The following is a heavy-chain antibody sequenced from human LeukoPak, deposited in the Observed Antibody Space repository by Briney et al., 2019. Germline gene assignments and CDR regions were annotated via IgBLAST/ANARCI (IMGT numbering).Heavy chain of an antibody. V-gene: IGHV4-59*01. CDR2: IYYSGST. Sequence: SETLSLTCTVSGGSISRYYWSWIRQPPGKGLEWIGYIYYSGSTNYNPSLKSRVTISVDTSKNQFPLRLSSVTAADTAMYYCARHDDILTGYYFHHWGQGTLVTVSS. D-gene: IGHD3-9*01. CDR3: ARHDDILTGYYFHH. CDR1: GGSISRYY. J-gene: IGHJ1*01.